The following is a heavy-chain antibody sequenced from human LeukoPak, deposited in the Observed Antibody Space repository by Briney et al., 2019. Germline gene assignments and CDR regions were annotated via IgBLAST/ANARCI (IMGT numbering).Heavy chain of an antibody. CDR1: GFTFSSYS. CDR2: ISNDGKYI. J-gene: IGHJ4*02. D-gene: IGHD3-22*01. V-gene: IGHV3-21*01. CDR3: ARPYYYDSSGYYSAYFDY. Sequence: PGGSLRLSCAASGFTFSSYSMNWVRQAPGKGLEWVSSISNDGKYIYYADSVKGRFTISRDNAKSSLYLQMNSLRAEDTAVYYCARPYYYDSSGYYSAYFDYWGQGTLVTVSS.